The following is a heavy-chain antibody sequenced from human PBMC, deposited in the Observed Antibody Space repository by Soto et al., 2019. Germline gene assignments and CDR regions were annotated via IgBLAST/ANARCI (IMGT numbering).Heavy chain of an antibody. D-gene: IGHD3-3*01. Sequence: LRLSCGASGFSVKRYWMHWVRQAPGKGLVWLSRFGGDENYTDYADSVRGRFTISRDIAKNTIYLQMNSLRAEDTAVYYCGKGKELGVVRYGLDAWGQGTTVTVSS. V-gene: IGHV3-74*01. J-gene: IGHJ6*02. CDR3: GKGKELGVVRYGLDA. CDR1: GFSVKRYW. CDR2: FGGDENYT.